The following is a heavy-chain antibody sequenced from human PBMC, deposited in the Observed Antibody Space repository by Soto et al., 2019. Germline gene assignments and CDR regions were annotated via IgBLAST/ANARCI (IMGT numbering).Heavy chain of an antibody. D-gene: IGHD3-3*01. Sequence: LRLSCGASGFSVKRYWMHWVRQAPGKGLVWLSRFGGDENYTDYADSVRGRFTISRDIAKNTIYLQMNSLRAEDTAVYYCGKGKELGVVRYGLDAWGQGTTVTVSS. V-gene: IGHV3-74*01. J-gene: IGHJ6*02. CDR3: GKGKELGVVRYGLDA. CDR1: GFSVKRYW. CDR2: FGGDENYT.